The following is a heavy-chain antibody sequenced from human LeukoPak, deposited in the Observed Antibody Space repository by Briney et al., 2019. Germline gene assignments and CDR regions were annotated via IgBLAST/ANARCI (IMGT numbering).Heavy chain of an antibody. V-gene: IGHV3-23*01. CDR2: ISGSGCST. CDR1: GFTFSSYA. J-gene: IGHJ6*02. D-gene: IGHD2-15*01. CDR3: ARDSPAGYCSGGSCHPYGMGV. Sequence: GGSLRLSCAASGFTFSSYAMSWVRQAPGKGLEWVSGISGSGCSTYYADSVKGRFTIARDNSKNTLYLQMNSLRAEDTAVYYCARDSPAGYCSGGSCHPYGMGVWGQGTTVTVSS.